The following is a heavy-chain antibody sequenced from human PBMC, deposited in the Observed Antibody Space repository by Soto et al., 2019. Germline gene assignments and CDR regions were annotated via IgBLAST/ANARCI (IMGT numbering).Heavy chain of an antibody. CDR3: AREIATTGIYYFDD. Sequence: GGSLRLSCAASGFTFSSYWMHWVRQAPGKGLVWVSRMNSDGSSITYADSVKGRFTISRDSAKNTMYLQVHSLRAEDTAVYYCAREIATTGIYYFDDWGQGTLVTVSS. J-gene: IGHJ4*02. CDR1: GFTFSSYW. D-gene: IGHD6-13*01. V-gene: IGHV3-74*01. CDR2: MNSDGSSI.